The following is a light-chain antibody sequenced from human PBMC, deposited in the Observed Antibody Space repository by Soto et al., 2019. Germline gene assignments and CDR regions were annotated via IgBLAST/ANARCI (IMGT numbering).Light chain of an antibody. Sequence: EIGMTQSPATLSVSPGERATLSCRASQRVSSNFVWYQQKPGQAPRLLIYGASTRPTAIPARYSGRGCGTGFTLTISSLQSEDFAVYYCQQYKNWPPPWTFGQGTKVEIK. CDR1: QRVSSN. V-gene: IGKV3-15*01. CDR2: GAS. J-gene: IGKJ1*01. CDR3: QQYKNWPPPWT.